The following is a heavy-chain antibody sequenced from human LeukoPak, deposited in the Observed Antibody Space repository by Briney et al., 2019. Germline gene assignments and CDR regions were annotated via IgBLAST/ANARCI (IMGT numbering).Heavy chain of an antibody. V-gene: IGHV3-23*01. CDR2: ISGSGGTT. CDR3: ARSFGYGVDAVDI. J-gene: IGHJ3*02. CDR1: GFTFSIYA. D-gene: IGHD5-18*01. Sequence: GGSLRLSCAASGFTFSIYAMSWVRQAPGKGLEWVSAISGSGGTTYYADSVKGRFTISRDNSKNTLYLQMNSLRAEDTAVYYCARSFGYGVDAVDIWGQGTMVTVSS.